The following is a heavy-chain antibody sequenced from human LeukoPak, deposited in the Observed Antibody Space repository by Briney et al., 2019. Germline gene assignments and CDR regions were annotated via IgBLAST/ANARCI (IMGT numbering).Heavy chain of an antibody. V-gene: IGHV4-59*08. CDR2: IYYSGST. J-gene: IGHJ3*02. CDR3: ARMIVVVPAAIPYDAFDI. Sequence: SETLSLTCTVSGGSISSYYWSWIRQPPGKGLEWIGYIYYSGSTNYNPSLKSRVTKSVDTSKNQFSLKLSSVTAADTAVYYCARMIVVVPAAIPYDAFDIWGQGTMVTVSS. D-gene: IGHD2-2*01. CDR1: GGSISSYY.